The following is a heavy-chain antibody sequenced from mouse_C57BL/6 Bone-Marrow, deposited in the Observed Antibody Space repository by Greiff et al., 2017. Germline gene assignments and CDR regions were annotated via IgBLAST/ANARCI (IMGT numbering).Heavy chain of an antibody. V-gene: IGHV3-6*01. D-gene: IGHD1-1*01. CDR3: ARGYGSDY. CDR2: ISYDGSN. J-gene: IGHJ2*01. Sequence: VQLQQSGPGLVKPSQSLSLTCSVTGYSITSGYYWNWIRQFPGNKLEWMGYISYDGSNNYNPSLKNRISSTRDTSKNQFFLKLNSVTTEDTATYYCARGYGSDYWGQGTTLTVSS. CDR1: GYSITSGYY.